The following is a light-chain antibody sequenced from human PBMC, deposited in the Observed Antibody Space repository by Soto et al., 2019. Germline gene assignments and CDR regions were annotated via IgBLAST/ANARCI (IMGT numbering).Light chain of an antibody. Sequence: EIVLTHSPGTLSLSPSYRATLSCRSSETVRNNYLAWYQQKPGQAPRLLIYGASTRATGIPARFSGSGSGTEFTLTISSLQSEDFAVYYCQQYNNWPRTFGQGTKVDIK. J-gene: IGKJ1*01. CDR3: QQYNNWPRT. V-gene: IGKV3-15*01. CDR2: GAS. CDR1: ETVRNN.